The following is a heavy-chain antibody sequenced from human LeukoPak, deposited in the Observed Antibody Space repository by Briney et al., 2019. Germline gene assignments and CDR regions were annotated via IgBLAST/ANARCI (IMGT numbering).Heavy chain of an antibody. Sequence: SETLSLTCTVSGGSISSYYWSWIRQPPGKGLEWIGYIYYSGSTNYNPSLKSRVTISVDTSKNQFSLKLSSVTAADTAVYYCARLNYDILTGYYKPRQLDYWGQGTLVTVSS. J-gene: IGHJ4*02. V-gene: IGHV4-59*08. D-gene: IGHD3-9*01. CDR2: IYYSGST. CDR1: GGSISSYY. CDR3: ARLNYDILTGYYKPRQLDY.